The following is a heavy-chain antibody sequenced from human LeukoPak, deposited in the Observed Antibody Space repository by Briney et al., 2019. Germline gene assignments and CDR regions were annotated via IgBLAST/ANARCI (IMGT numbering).Heavy chain of an antibody. CDR2: ISDSGGRT. CDR1: GFSFSNYG. V-gene: IGHV3-23*01. Sequence: GGSLRLSCAASGFSFSNYGMSWVRQAPGKGLEWVAGISDSGGRTNYADSVKGRFTISRENSKNTLYLQMNSLRAEDTAVYFCAKRGVVIRVILVGFHKEAYYFDSWGQGALVTVSS. CDR3: AKRGVVIRVILVGFHKEAYYFDS. J-gene: IGHJ4*02. D-gene: IGHD3-10*01.